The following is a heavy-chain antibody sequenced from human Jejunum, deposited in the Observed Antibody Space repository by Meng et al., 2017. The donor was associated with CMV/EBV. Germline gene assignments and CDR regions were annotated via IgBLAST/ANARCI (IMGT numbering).Heavy chain of an antibody. CDR2: TRYDGESE. Sequence: GFSFSSFGMHWGRQAPGKGLEWVAFTRYDGESEYYADSVKGRFTISKDNSKNMLHLQMSSLRPEDTAVYYCANFPSSAYYSEMDVWGQGTTVTVSS. J-gene: IGHJ6*02. V-gene: IGHV3-30*02. CDR3: ANFPSSAYYSEMDV. CDR1: GFSFSSFG.